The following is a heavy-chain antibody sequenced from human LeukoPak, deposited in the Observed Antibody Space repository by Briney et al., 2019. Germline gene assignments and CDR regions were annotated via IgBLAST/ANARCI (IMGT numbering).Heavy chain of an antibody. V-gene: IGHV4-61*02. Sequence: SSQTLSLTCTVSGGSISSGSYYWSWIRQPAGKGLEWIGRIYTNGSTNYNPSLKSRVTMSVDTSKNQFSLKLRSVTVVDTAVYYCARHGAWLQLGPKGDYYYHFYMDVWGKGTTVTISS. D-gene: IGHD5-24*01. CDR3: ARHGAWLQLGPKGDYYYHFYMDV. CDR1: GGSISSGSYY. CDR2: IYTNGST. J-gene: IGHJ6*03.